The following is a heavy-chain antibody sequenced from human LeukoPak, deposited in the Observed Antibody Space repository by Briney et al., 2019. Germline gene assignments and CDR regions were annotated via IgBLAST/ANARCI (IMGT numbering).Heavy chain of an antibody. CDR2: IYSGGST. Sequence: PGGSLRLSCAASGFTVSSNYMSWVRQDPGKGLEWVSVIYSGGSTYYADSVKGRFTVSRDNSKNTLYLQMSSLTAEDTAVYYCARAVPGYGFIFDYWGQGTLVTVSS. CDR3: ARAVPGYGFIFDY. D-gene: IGHD5-18*01. V-gene: IGHV3-53*01. J-gene: IGHJ4*02. CDR1: GFTVSSNY.